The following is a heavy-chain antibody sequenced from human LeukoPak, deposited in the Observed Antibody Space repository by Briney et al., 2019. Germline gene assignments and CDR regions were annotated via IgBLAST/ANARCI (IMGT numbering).Heavy chain of an antibody. V-gene: IGHV3-48*03. J-gene: IGHJ4*02. Sequence: PGGSLRLSCAASGFPVNKYEMHWVRQAPGKGLEWVSYIDAGATSTNYADSVWGRFTLSRDNAQNSEHLQMNSLRDEDTAVYYCVRGRLLRSTKYFDYWGQGALVTVSS. CDR1: GFPVNKYE. CDR3: VRGRLLRSTKYFDY. CDR2: IDAGATST. D-gene: IGHD2-21*02.